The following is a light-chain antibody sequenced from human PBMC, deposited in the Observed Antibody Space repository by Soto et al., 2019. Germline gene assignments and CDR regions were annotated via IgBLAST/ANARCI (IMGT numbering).Light chain of an antibody. CDR3: GSWDSSLSAYV. Sequence: QSALTQPPSVSAAPGQKVTISCSGSSSNIGGNSVSWYQQLPGTAPKLLIYDDNKRPSGIPDRFSGSKSGTSATLGITGFQTGDEADYYCGSWDSSLSAYVSGPGTKVTVL. CDR1: SSNIGGNS. V-gene: IGLV1-51*01. CDR2: DDN. J-gene: IGLJ1*01.